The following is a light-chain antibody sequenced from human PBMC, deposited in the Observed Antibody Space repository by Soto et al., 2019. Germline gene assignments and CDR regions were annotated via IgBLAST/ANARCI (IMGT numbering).Light chain of an antibody. CDR2: EVS. CDR1: SSDVGGYNY. V-gene: IGLV2-14*01. CDR3: SSYTSSLEGV. J-gene: IGLJ2*01. Sequence: QPVLTQPASVSGSPGQSITISCTGTSSDVGGYNYVSWYQQHPGKAPKLMIYEVSNRPSGVSNRFSGSKSGNTASLTISGLQAEDEADYYCSSYTSSLEGVFGGGTKVTVL.